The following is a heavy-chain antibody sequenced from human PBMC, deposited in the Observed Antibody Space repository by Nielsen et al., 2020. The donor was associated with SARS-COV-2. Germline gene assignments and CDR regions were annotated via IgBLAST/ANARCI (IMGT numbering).Heavy chain of an antibody. Sequence: ASVKVSCKASGYTFTSYGISWVRQAPGQGLEWMGWISAYNGNTNYAQKLQGRVTMTTDTSTSTAYMELRSLRSDDTAVYYCAVIAAAGYYYYGMDVWGQGTTVTVSS. J-gene: IGHJ6*02. CDR2: ISAYNGNT. D-gene: IGHD6-13*01. CDR3: AVIAAAGYYYYGMDV. CDR1: GYTFTSYG. V-gene: IGHV1-18*01.